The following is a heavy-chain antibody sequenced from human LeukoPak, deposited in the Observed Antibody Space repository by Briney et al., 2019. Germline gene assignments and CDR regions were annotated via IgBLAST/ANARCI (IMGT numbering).Heavy chain of an antibody. D-gene: IGHD3-22*01. CDR1: GGSISSSNW. Sequence: SETLSLTCAVSGGSISSSNWWSWVRPPPGKGLEWIGEIYHSGSTNYNPSLKSRVTISVDTSKNQFSLKLSSVTAADTAVYYCARGGYYYDSSGSLFDYWGQGTLVTVSS. CDR2: IYHSGST. CDR3: ARGGYYYDSSGSLFDY. J-gene: IGHJ4*02. V-gene: IGHV4-4*02.